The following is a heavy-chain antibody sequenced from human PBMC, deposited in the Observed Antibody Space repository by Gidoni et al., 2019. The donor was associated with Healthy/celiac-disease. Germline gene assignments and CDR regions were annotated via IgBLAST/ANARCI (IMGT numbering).Heavy chain of an antibody. Sequence: EVQLVESGGGLVQSGGSLRLACPAPGFTFSNYDMHWVRQATGKGLYLCSAIGTAGDPDYPGSGKGRFPSSRENAKTSLYLQMNSLGAGDTAVYYCARVGATDAFDIWGQGTMVTVSS. CDR2: IGTAGDP. V-gene: IGHV3-13*05. D-gene: IGHD1-26*01. CDR1: GFTFSNYD. CDR3: ARVGATDAFDI. J-gene: IGHJ3*02.